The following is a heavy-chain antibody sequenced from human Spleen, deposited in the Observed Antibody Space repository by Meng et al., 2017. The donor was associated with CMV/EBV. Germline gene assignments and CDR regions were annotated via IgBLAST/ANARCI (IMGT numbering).Heavy chain of an antibody. Sequence: VSGFTVSNAWMNWVRLAPGKGLEWVGRIKSNTAGGTTEYAAPVEGRFTISRDDSENMLFLQMNSLKTEDTAVYYCTTSVKIPATFDYWGQGTLVTVSS. J-gene: IGHJ4*02. D-gene: IGHD2-2*02. CDR1: GFTVSNAW. CDR3: TTSVKIPATFDY. CDR2: IKSNTAGGTT. V-gene: IGHV3-15*07.